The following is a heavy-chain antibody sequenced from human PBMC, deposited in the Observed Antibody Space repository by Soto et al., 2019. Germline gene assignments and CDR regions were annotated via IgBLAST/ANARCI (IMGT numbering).Heavy chain of an antibody. CDR3: ARARITMVREVIKYNMDV. Sequence: SETLSLTCTVSGGSISNYYWSWIRQSPGKGLEWIGYIYDTGNTNSNPSLQSRATISMDTSKNQLSLKLSSVTAADTAVYYCARARITMVREVIKYNMDVWGQGTTVTVS. CDR2: IYDTGNT. D-gene: IGHD3-10*01. CDR1: GGSISNYY. J-gene: IGHJ6*02. V-gene: IGHV4-59*01.